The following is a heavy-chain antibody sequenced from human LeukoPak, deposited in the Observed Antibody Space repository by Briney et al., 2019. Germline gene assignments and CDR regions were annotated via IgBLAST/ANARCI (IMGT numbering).Heavy chain of an antibody. D-gene: IGHD3-22*01. Sequence: GGSLRLSCAASGFTFSSYWMSWVRQAPGKGLEWVADIKQDGSEKYYVDSVKGRLTISRDNAKNSLYLQMNSLRAEDTAVYYCARDRDPYDSSGYYIRWYYFDYWGQGTLVTVSS. CDR2: IKQDGSEK. V-gene: IGHV3-7*01. CDR1: GFTFSSYW. J-gene: IGHJ4*02. CDR3: ARDRDPYDSSGYYIRWYYFDY.